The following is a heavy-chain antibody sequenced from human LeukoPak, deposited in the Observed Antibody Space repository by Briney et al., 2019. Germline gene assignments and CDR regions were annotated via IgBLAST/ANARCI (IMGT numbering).Heavy chain of an antibody. CDR1: GYTITGYY. D-gene: IGHD3-3*01. CDR2: INANNDGS. J-gene: IGHJ3*02. CDR3: ARKRGVGVDTNAFDM. V-gene: IGHV1-2*02. Sequence: AASVTVSCKASGYTITGYYMHWVRQAPGQGLEWMGWINANNDGSIYAQKFQGRVTMTRDTSINTAYMEPSRLRSDDTAVYYCARKRGVGVDTNAFDMWGQGTMVTVSS.